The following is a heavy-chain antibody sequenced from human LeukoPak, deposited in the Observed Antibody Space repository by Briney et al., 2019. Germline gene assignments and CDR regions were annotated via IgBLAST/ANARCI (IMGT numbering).Heavy chain of an antibody. D-gene: IGHD3-10*01. V-gene: IGHV4-34*01. J-gene: IGHJ5*02. CDR1: GGSFSGYY. CDR2: INHSGRT. CDR3: ARHVGFITMVRGVINNNWFDP. Sequence: SETLSLTCAVYGGSFSGYYWSWVRQPPGKGVEWIGEINHSGRTNYNTSLKRRVNIYVDTSKKKNSLRLSCVTAADTAVYYCARHVGFITMVRGVINNNWFDPWGQGTLVTVSS.